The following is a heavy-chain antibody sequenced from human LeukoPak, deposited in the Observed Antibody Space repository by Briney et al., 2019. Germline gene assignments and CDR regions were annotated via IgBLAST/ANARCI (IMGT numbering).Heavy chain of an antibody. Sequence: SVNVSCKASGGTFSSYAISWVRQAPGQGLEWMGGIIPIFGTANYAQKFQCRVTITTDESTRTPYMELSSLRSEYTAVYYCARGGGFMTTVTTFDYWGQGTLVTVSS. D-gene: IGHD4-11*01. CDR2: IIPIFGTA. V-gene: IGHV1-69*05. CDR3: ARGGGFMTTVTTFDY. CDR1: GGTFSSYA. J-gene: IGHJ4*02.